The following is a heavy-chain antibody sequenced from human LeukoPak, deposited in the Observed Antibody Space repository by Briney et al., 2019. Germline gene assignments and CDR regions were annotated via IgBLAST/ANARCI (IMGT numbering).Heavy chain of an antibody. V-gene: IGHV1-2*02. CDR1: GYTFTGYY. J-gene: IGHJ1*01. D-gene: IGHD3-22*01. Sequence: APVKTACTSSGYTFTGYYMHWVRQTPVQRLEWVWWINTNSGGTNNAQKFQGRVTMTRGTSLSTAYMKLSKLRSDDTAVYYCARDGVGYYDSSGYYYFQHWGQASQRTGSS. CDR2: INTNSGGT. CDR3: ARDGVGYYDSSGYYYFQH.